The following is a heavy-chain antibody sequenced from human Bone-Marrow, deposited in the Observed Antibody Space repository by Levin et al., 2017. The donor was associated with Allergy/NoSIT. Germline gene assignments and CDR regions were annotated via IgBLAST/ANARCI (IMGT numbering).Heavy chain of an antibody. J-gene: IGHJ4*02. Sequence: ASVKVSCKASGYTFTSYAMHWVRQAPGQRLEWMGWINAGNGNTKYSQKFQGRVTITRDTSASTAYMELSSLRSEDTAVYYCARGAAAGDQTDREFDYWGQGTLVTVSS. CDR3: ARGAAAGDQTDREFDY. CDR2: INAGNGNT. D-gene: IGHD6-13*01. CDR1: GYTFTSYA. V-gene: IGHV1-3*01.